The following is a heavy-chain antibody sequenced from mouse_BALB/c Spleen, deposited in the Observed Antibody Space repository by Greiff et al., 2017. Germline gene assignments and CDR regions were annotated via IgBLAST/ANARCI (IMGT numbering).Heavy chain of an antibody. CDR1: GFTFSSYG. CDR2: ISSGGSYT. J-gene: IGHJ3*01. Sequence: EVKVVESGGDLVKPGGSLKLSCAASGFTFSSYGMSWVRQTPDKRLEWVANISSGGSYTYYPDSVKGRFTISRDNAKNTLYLQMSSLKSEDTAMYYCARPDYDYDRGFAYWGQGTLVTVSA. V-gene: IGHV5-6*01. CDR3: ARPDYDYDRGFAY. D-gene: IGHD2-4*01.